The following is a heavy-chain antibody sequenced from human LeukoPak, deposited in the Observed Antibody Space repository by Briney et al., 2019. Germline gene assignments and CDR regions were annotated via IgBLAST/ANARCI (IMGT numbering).Heavy chain of an antibody. J-gene: IGHJ3*02. CDR1: GFTVSSNY. D-gene: IGHD3-22*01. Sequence: GGSLRLSCAASGFTVSSNYTSWVRQAPGKGLEWVSVIYSGGSTYYADSVKGRFIISRDNSKNTLYLQMNSLRAEDTAVYYCARDGGYLDAFDIWGQGTMVTVSS. CDR3: ARDGGYLDAFDI. V-gene: IGHV3-53*01. CDR2: IYSGGST.